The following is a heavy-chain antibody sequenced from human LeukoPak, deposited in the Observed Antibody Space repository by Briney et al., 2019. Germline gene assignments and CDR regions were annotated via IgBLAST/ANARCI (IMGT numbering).Heavy chain of an antibody. D-gene: IGHD2-8*01. J-gene: IGHJ6*04. CDR3: ASSGPPPAPHYNGAGCKKQKKNTCEWDV. Sequence: ASVKVSCKASGYTFTSYYMHWVRQAPGQGLEWMGIINPSGGSTSYAQKFQGRVTMTANTSISTAYMEVTTLSSEDTAIYYCASSGPPPAPHYNGAGCKKQKKNTCEWDVGGKGATVIAST. V-gene: IGHV1-46*01. CDR1: GYTFTSYY. CDR2: INPSGGST.